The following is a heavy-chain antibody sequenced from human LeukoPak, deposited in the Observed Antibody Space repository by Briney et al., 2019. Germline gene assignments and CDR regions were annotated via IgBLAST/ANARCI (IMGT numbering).Heavy chain of an antibody. D-gene: IGHD3-10*01. CDR1: GGSISSSSYY. CDR2: IYYSGSP. J-gene: IGHJ5*02. CDR3: ARHVGFITMVRGVINNNWFDP. Sequence: SETLSLTCTVSGGSISSSSYYWGWIRQPPGKGLEWIGSIYYSGSPYYNPSLKSRVTISVDTSRKQFSLKLSSVTAADTAVYYCARHVGFITMVRGVINNNWFDPWGQGTLVTVSS. V-gene: IGHV4-39*01.